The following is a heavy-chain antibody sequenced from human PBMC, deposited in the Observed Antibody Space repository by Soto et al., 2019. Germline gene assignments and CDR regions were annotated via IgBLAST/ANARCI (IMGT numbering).Heavy chain of an antibody. Sequence: SQTLSLTCAISGDSVSANNAAWNWIRQSPSRGLEWLGRTYFRSKWNYDYAESVKSRLTITPDTTNNQISLQLNSVIPEDAAVYYCVRQPLANLALYGTDVWGQGTTVTVSS. CDR2: TYFRSKWNY. CDR3: VRQPLANLALYGTDV. V-gene: IGHV6-1*01. D-gene: IGHD6-6*01. CDR1: GDSVSANNAA. J-gene: IGHJ6*02.